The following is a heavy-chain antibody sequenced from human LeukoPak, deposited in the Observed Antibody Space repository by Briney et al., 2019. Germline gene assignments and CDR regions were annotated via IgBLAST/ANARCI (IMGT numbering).Heavy chain of an antibody. CDR3: ARVFGDGSGLDY. V-gene: IGHV4-61*02. D-gene: IGHD3-10*01. J-gene: IGHJ4*02. CDR1: GDSFSSGSYY. Sequence: SETLSLTCTFSGDSFSSGSYYWSWIRQPAGKGLEWIGRIYTSGSTNYNPSLKSRVTMSVDTSKNQFSLKLSSVTAADTAVYYCARVFGDGSGLDYWGQGTLVTVSS. CDR2: IYTSGST.